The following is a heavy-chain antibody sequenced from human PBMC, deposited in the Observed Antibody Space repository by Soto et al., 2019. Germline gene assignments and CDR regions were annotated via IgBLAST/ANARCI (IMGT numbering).Heavy chain of an antibody. D-gene: IGHD2-15*01. CDR3: AKNGCSYPACYPYYYYVDV. CDR1: GFRLSAFA. Sequence: EVQLLESGGGLVQPGGSLRLSCAPPGFRLSAFAVSWVRQAPGKGLEWVSSLTVTGDSAFYSDSVKGRFTISRDISKSTLYLQMNSLRAEDTAVYYCAKNGCSYPACYPYYYYVDVWGRGTTVTVSS. V-gene: IGHV3-23*01. J-gene: IGHJ6*03. CDR2: LTVTGDSA.